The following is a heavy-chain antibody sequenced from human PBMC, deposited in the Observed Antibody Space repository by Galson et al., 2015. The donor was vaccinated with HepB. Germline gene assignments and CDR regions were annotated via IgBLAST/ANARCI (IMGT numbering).Heavy chain of an antibody. V-gene: IGHV3-23*01. D-gene: IGHD6-25*01. CDR1: GFTFSSYA. Sequence: SLRLSCAASGFTFSSYAMSWVRQAPGKGLEWVSAISGSGGSTYYADSVKGRFTISRDNSKNTLYLQMNSLRAEDTAVYYCANSIASGLFGYWGQGTPVTVSS. J-gene: IGHJ4*02. CDR3: ANSIASGLFGY. CDR2: ISGSGGST.